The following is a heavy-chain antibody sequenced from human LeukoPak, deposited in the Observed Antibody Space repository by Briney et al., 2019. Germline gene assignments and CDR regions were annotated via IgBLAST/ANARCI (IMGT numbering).Heavy chain of an antibody. D-gene: IGHD5-12*01. CDR1: GFTFSSYW. V-gene: IGHV3-74*01. Sequence: GGSLRLSCAASGFTFSSYWMHCVRQAPGKGLVWVSRVNSDGSGTTYADSVKGRFTISRDNAKNTLYLQMNSLRAEDTAVYYCARESKYSGYPFDYWGQGTLVTVSS. J-gene: IGHJ4*02. CDR2: VNSDGSGT. CDR3: ARESKYSGYPFDY.